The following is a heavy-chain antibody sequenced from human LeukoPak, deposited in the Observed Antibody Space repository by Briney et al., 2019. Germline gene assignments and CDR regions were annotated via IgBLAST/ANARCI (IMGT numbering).Heavy chain of an antibody. CDR1: GFTFSSYW. V-gene: IGHV3-74*01. CDR3: ARAPRLDYYYMDV. CDR2: INSDGSST. D-gene: IGHD6-19*01. J-gene: IGHJ6*03. Sequence: GGSLRLSCAASGFTFSSYWMHWVPQAPGKGLVWVSRINSDGSSTSYADSVKGRFTISRDNAKNTLYLQMDSLRAEDTAGYYCARAPRLDYYYMDVWGKGTTVTVSS.